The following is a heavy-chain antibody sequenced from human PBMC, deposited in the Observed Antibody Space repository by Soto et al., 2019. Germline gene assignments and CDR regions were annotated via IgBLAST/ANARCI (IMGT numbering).Heavy chain of an antibody. CDR1: GFTFSSYA. J-gene: IGHJ4*02. CDR3: AKDSTLVVPAAIGRYFDY. V-gene: IGHV3-23*01. D-gene: IGHD2-2*02. Sequence: GGSLRLSCAASGFTFSSYAMSWVRQAPGKGLEWVSAISGSGGSTYYADSVKGRFTISRDNSKNTLYLQMNSLRAEDTAVYYCAKDSTLVVPAAIGRYFDYWGQGTLVTVSS. CDR2: ISGSGGST.